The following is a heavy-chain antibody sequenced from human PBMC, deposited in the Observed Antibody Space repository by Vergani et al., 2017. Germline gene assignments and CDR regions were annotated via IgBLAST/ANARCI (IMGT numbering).Heavy chain of an antibody. J-gene: IGHJ1*01. CDR3: ATGSENYYDSSGYYHTQAEYFQH. V-gene: IGHV1-69*01. Sequence: QVQLVQSGAEVKKPGSSVKVSCKASGGTFSSYAISWVRQAPGQGLEWMGGIIPIFGTANYAQKFQGRVTITADESTSTAYMELSSLRSEDTAVYYCATGSENYYDSSGYYHTQAEYFQHWGQGTLVTVSS. CDR1: GGTFSSYA. D-gene: IGHD3-22*01. CDR2: IIPIFGTA.